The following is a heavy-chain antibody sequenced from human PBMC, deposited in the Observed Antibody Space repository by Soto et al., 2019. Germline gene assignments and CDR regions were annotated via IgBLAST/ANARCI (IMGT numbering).Heavy chain of an antibody. J-gene: IGHJ4*02. D-gene: IGHD3-22*01. CDR2: ISGSGVST. CDR1: GFTFSSYA. V-gene: IGHV3-23*01. CDR3: TTGLSSGYYNFDY. Sequence: GGSLRLSCAASGFTFSSYAMSWVRQAPGKGLEWVSAISGSGVSTYYADSVKGRFTISRDNSKNTLYLQMNSLRAEDTAVYYCTTGLSSGYYNFDYWGQGTPVTVSS.